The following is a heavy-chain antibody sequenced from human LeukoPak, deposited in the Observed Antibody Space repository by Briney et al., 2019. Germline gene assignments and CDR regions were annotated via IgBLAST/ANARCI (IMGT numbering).Heavy chain of an antibody. CDR2: ISKDGSTS. Sequence: GGSLRLSCEASGCTFSNHWMHWVREAPGKGLVWVSVISKDGSTSIYADSVRGRLTISRDNAKNTLYLQMNSLRVEDTSVYYCARDYYMGIVDQWGQGTRVTVSS. CDR1: GCTFSNHW. J-gene: IGHJ5*02. V-gene: IGHV3-74*01. CDR3: ARDYYMGIVDQ. D-gene: IGHD3-22*01.